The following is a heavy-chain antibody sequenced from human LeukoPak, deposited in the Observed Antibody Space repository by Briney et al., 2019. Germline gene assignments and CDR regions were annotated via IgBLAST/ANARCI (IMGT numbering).Heavy chain of an antibody. CDR3: ARDLVGDDYGDYGGY. CDR1: RLTFSSYG. V-gene: IGHV3-30*03. CDR2: ISFDGSNK. J-gene: IGHJ4*02. D-gene: IGHD4-17*01. Sequence: GGSLRLSCAASRLTFSSYGMHWVRQAPGKGLEWEAFISFDGSNKYYADSVKGRFTISRDNSKDTLFLQMNSLRAEDTAVYYCARDLVGDDYGDYGGYWGQGTLVTVSS.